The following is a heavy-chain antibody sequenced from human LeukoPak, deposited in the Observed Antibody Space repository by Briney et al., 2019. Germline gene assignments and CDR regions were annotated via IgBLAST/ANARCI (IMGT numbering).Heavy chain of an antibody. D-gene: IGHD6-19*01. J-gene: IGHJ4*02. CDR1: GFTFSSYA. CDR2: ISYDGSNK. CDR3: ARVRISSGPGGYYFDY. V-gene: IGHV3-30*04. Sequence: PGRSLRLSCAASGFTFSSYAMHWVRQAPGKGLEWVAVISYDGSNKYYADSVKGRFTISRDNSKNTLYLQMNSLRAEDTAVYYCARVRISSGPGGYYFDYWGQGTLVTVSS.